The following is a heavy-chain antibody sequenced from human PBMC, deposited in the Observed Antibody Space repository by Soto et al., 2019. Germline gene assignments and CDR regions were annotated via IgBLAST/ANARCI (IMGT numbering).Heavy chain of an antibody. CDR3: ARRITIFGVVITYYFDY. CDR2: IYPGDSDT. J-gene: IGHJ4*02. V-gene: IGHV5-51*01. Sequence: GESLKISCKGSGYSFTSYWIGWVRQMPGKGLEWMGIIYPGDSDTRYSPSFQGQVTISADKSISTAYLQWSSLKASDTAMYYCARRITIFGVVITYYFDYWGRGTLVTVSS. CDR1: GYSFTSYW. D-gene: IGHD3-3*01.